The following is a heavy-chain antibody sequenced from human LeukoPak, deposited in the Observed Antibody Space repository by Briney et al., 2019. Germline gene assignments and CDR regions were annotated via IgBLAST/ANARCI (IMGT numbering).Heavy chain of an antibody. V-gene: IGHV3-48*03. J-gene: IGHJ6*02. CDR3: ASLNDSSGYYYYYYGMDV. Sequence: GGSLRLSCAASGFTFSSHEMNWVRQAPGKGLEWVSYISGSGSSIDYTESVEGRFTISRDNARNSLYLQMNSLRAEDTAVYYCASLNDSSGYYYYYYGMDVWGQGTTVTVSS. CDR2: ISGSGSSI. CDR1: GFTFSSHE. D-gene: IGHD3-22*01.